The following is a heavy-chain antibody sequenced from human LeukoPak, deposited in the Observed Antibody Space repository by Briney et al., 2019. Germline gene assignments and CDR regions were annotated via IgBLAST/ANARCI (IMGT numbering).Heavy chain of an antibody. D-gene: IGHD3-22*01. CDR3: AKGDHRTNYYDSSGYYPYYFDY. V-gene: IGHV3-23*01. Sequence: PGGSLRLSCAASGFTFSSYAMSWVRQAPGKGLEWVSAISGSGVSTYYADSVKGRFTISRDNSKNTLYLQTNSLRAEDTAVYYCAKGDHRTNYYDSSGYYPYYFDYWGQGTLVTVSS. J-gene: IGHJ4*02. CDR1: GFTFSSYA. CDR2: ISGSGVST.